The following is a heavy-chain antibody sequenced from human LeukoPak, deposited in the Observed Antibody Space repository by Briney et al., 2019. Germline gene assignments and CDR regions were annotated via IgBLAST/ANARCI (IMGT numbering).Heavy chain of an antibody. V-gene: IGHV4-4*07. CDR1: GYSISSGYY. D-gene: IGHD2-2*02. J-gene: IGHJ5*02. CDR3: ARDIYCSSTSCYTGFNWFDP. Sequence: SETLSLTCTVSGYSISSGYYWSWIRQPAGKGLEWIGRIYTSGSTNYNPSLKSRVTMSVDTSKNQFSLELSSVTAADTAVYYCARDIYCSSTSCYTGFNWFDPWGQGTLVTVSS. CDR2: IYTSGST.